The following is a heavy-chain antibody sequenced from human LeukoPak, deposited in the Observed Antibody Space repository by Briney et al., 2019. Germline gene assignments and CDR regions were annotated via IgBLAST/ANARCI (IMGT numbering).Heavy chain of an antibody. CDR2: IYHSGST. D-gene: IGHD3-16*01. Sequence: PSETLSLTCTVSGYSISSGYYWGWIRQPPGKGLEWIGSIYHSGSTYYNPSLKSRVTISVDTSKNQFSLKLSSVTAADTAVYYCARQLCLVELDYWGQGTLVTVSS. V-gene: IGHV4-38-2*02. J-gene: IGHJ4*02. CDR3: ARQLCLVELDY. CDR1: GYSISSGYY.